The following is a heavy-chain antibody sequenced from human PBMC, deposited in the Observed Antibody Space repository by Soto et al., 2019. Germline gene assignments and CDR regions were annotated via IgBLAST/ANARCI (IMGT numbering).Heavy chain of an antibody. J-gene: IGHJ4*02. D-gene: IGHD3-10*01. V-gene: IGHV4-39*01. Sequence: SATLSLPCTVSVCSISSRTYDGRWIRQPPGKGLEWIGSIYYSGSTYYNPSLKSRVTISVDTSKNQFSLKLSSVTAADTAVYYCARRYGAGRFDYWGQGTLVTVS. CDR2: IYYSGST. CDR1: VCSISSRTYD. CDR3: ARRYGAGRFDY.